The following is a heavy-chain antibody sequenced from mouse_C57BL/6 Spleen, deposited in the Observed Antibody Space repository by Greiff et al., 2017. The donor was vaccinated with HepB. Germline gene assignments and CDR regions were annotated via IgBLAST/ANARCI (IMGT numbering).Heavy chain of an antibody. CDR3: TTPNCGWCFDV. CDR2: IDPGNGDT. J-gene: IGHJ2*01. V-gene: IGHV14-4*01. D-gene: IGHD4-1*01. Sequence: VHLKQSGAELVRPGASVKLSCTASGFNIKDDCMHWVKQRPEQGLEWIGLIDPGNGDTDYATKFQGKATITADTSSNTAYLQLSSLTSEDTAVYCCTTPNCGWCFDVWGPGTTLTVSS. CDR1: GFNIKDDC.